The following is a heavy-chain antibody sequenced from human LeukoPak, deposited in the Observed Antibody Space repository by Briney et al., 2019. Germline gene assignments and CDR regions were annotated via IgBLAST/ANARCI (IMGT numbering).Heavy chain of an antibody. V-gene: IGHV3-74*01. CDR3: ARAPSEIGGYYPEYFRH. J-gene: IGHJ1*01. CDR1: GFTFSTYW. Sequence: GGSLRLSCAASGFTFSTYWMHWVRQAPGKGPVWVSRIKSDGSTNYADSVKGRFTISRDNANNTLSLQMNSLRPEDTGVYYCARAPSEIGGYYPEYFRHWGQGTLVTVSS. CDR2: IKSDGST. D-gene: IGHD3-22*01.